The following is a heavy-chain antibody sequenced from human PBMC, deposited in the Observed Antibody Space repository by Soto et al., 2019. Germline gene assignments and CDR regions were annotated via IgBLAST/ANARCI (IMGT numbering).Heavy chain of an antibody. CDR2: IYYSGST. Sequence: QVQLQESGPGLVKPSETLSLTCTVSGVSISSYYWSWIRQPPGKGLEWIGYIYYSGSTNYNPSLKSRVTISIDTSKNQFSLQLNSVTAADTAVYYCSSEEGTPNWFDPWGQATLVTVSS. V-gene: IGHV4-59*01. J-gene: IGHJ5*02. CDR3: SSEEGTPNWFDP. D-gene: IGHD2-15*01. CDR1: GVSISSYY.